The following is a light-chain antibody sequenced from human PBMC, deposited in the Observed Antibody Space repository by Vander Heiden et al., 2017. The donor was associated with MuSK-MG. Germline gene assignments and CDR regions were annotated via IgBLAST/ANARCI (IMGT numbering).Light chain of an antibody. CDR3: QQRSNWWT. CDR2: DAS. V-gene: IGKV3-11*01. Sequence: EIVLTQSPATLSLSPGERATLSCRASQSVSTYLAWYQQKPGQAPRLLIYDASNRATGIPDRFSGSGSGTDFTLTISSLEPEDFAVYYCQQRSNWWTFGQGTKVEI. J-gene: IGKJ1*01. CDR1: QSVSTY.